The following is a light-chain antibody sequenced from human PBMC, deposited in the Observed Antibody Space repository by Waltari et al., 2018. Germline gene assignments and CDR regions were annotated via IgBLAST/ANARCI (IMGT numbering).Light chain of an antibody. CDR1: TSDVGAYNY. Sequence: QSALTQPPSVSGSPGQSVTISCPGTTSDVGAYNYVSWYQQHPGKAPKMMISDVSQRPSGVPDRFSGSKSANTASLTISGLQAEDEADYYCCSYAGEYIWVFGGGTKLTVL. CDR2: DVS. J-gene: IGLJ2*01. V-gene: IGLV2-11*01. CDR3: CSYAGEYIWV.